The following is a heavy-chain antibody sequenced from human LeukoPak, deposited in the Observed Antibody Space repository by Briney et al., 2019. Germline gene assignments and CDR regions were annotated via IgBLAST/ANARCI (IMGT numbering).Heavy chain of an antibody. V-gene: IGHV6-1*01. CDR3: ARDAYYYGSGSYPLDY. CDR1: GDSVSSNSAA. CDR2: TYYRSKWYN. Sequence: SQTLSLTCAISGDSVSSNSAAWNWIRQSPSRGLEWLGRTYYRSKWYNDYAVSVKSRITINPDTSKNQFSLKLSSVTAADTAVYYCARDAYYYGSGSYPLDYWGQGTLVTVSS. D-gene: IGHD3-10*01. J-gene: IGHJ4*02.